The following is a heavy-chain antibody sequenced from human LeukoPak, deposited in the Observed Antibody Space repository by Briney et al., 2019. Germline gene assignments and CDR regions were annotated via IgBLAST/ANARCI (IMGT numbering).Heavy chain of an antibody. V-gene: IGHV4-59*01. CDR1: GGSISSYY. Sequence: SETLSLPCTVSGGSISSYYWSWIRQPPGGGLEWIGYIYYSGSTNYNPSLKSRVTISVDTSKNQFSLKLSSVTAADTAVYYCARDQDRAVSGSDYWGQGTLVTVSS. CDR2: IYYSGST. CDR3: ARDQDRAVSGSDY. J-gene: IGHJ4*02. D-gene: IGHD1-14*01.